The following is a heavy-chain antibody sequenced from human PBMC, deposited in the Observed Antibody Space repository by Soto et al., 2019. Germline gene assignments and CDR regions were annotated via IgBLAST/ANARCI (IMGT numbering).Heavy chain of an antibody. D-gene: IGHD2-21*01. CDR2: IGGSGGTT. CDR3: AKDSLCDYYYYGLDV. J-gene: IGHJ6*02. Sequence: EVQLLESGGGLVQPGGSLRLSCAASGFTFSRFAMNWVRQAPGKGLEWVSGIGGSGGTTYYAYSVKGRFTISRDNSKNTLFLQMNSLRAEDTAGYYCAKDSLCDYYYYGLDVWGQGTTVTVSS. CDR1: GFTFSRFA. V-gene: IGHV3-23*01.